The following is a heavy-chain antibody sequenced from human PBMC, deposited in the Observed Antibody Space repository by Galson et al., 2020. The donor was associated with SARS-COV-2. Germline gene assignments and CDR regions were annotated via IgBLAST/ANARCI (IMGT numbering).Heavy chain of an antibody. D-gene: IGHD2-21*01. J-gene: IGHJ6*03. CDR2: IYYSGST. CDR1: GGSISSYY. V-gene: IGHV4-59*01. CDR3: ARSVGGGDYYYYYMDV. Sequence: SETLSLTCTVSGGSISSYYWSWIRQPPGKGLEWIGYIYYSGSTNYNPSLKSRVTISVDTSKNQFSLKLSSGTAADTAVYSCARSVGGGDYYYYYMDVWGKGTTVTVSS.